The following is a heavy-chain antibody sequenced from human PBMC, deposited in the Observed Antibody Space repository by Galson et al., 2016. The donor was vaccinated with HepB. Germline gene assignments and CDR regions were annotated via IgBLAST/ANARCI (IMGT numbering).Heavy chain of an antibody. D-gene: IGHD1-26*01. CDR1: GGSISSNYW. Sequence: SETLSLTCAVSGGSISSNYWWHWVRQPPGKGLEWIGEIYYSGLTNYKSSLKSRVTISVDKAKNQFSLKLTSGTAADTAVYYCAHYSGGYYGSDAFGIWGQGTMVTVSS. J-gene: IGHJ3*02. CDR3: AHYSGGYYGSDAFGI. V-gene: IGHV4-4*02. CDR2: IYYSGLT.